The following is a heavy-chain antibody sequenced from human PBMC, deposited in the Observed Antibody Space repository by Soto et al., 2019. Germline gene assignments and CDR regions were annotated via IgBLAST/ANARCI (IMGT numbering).Heavy chain of an antibody. D-gene: IGHD6-19*01. Sequence: ASVKVSCKASGYTFTGYGISWVRQAPGQGLEWMGWISAYNGNTNYAQKLQGRVTMTTDTSTSTAYMELRSLRSDDTAVYYCARVRPYSSGWYYFDYWGQGTLVTVSS. J-gene: IGHJ4*02. CDR1: GYTFTGYG. CDR3: ARVRPYSSGWYYFDY. V-gene: IGHV1-18*01. CDR2: ISAYNGNT.